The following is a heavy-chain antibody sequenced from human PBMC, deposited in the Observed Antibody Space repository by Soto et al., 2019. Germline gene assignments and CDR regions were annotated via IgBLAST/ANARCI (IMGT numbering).Heavy chain of an antibody. CDR1: GFSFSKFA. V-gene: IGHV3-23*01. CDR2: ISDSGLNV. Sequence: EAQMLESGGDLVQPGGSLRLSCAASGFSFSKFAMNWVRLPPGKGLEWVSGISDSGLNVVYADSVRGRFTISRDNSKSILYLQMDRLTVDDSAVYYCAKQFVDVWGQGTTVTVAS. J-gene: IGHJ6*02. CDR3: AKQFVDV.